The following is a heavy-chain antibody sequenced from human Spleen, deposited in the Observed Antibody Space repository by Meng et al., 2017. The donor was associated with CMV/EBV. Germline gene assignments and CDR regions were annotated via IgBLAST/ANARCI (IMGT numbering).Heavy chain of an antibody. Sequence: GGSLRLSCKGSGYSFTSYWIGWVRQMPGKGLEWMGIIYPGDSDTRYSPSFQGQVTISADKSISTAYLQWSSLKASDTAMYYCARLTSGSQKPALDYWGQGTLVTVSS. D-gene: IGHD1-26*01. J-gene: IGHJ4*02. CDR3: ARLTSGSQKPALDY. V-gene: IGHV5-51*01. CDR1: GYSFTSYW. CDR2: IYPGDSDT.